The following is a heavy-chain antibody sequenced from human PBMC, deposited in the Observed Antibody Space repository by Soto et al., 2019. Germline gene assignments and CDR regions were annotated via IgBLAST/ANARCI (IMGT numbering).Heavy chain of an antibody. V-gene: IGHV3-72*01. CDR2: TKNKANIYNT. J-gene: IGHJ4*02. CDR1: GFTLSGHY. Sequence: EVQLVESGGGLVQPGGSLRLSCAVSGFTLSGHYMDWVRQGPVKGLEWVGRTKNKANIYNTEYAASVKGRFTISRDNSKNLLYLEMNSLKGDDTAVYYCAEDWGYGSGTFKNWGQGTLVTVSS. D-gene: IGHD3-10*01. CDR3: AEDWGYGSGTFKN.